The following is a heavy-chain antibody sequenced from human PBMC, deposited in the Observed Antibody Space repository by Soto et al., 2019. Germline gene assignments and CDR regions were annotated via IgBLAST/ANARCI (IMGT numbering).Heavy chain of an antibody. CDR3: ATEPGIAAAGPRQAIY. D-gene: IGHD6-13*01. CDR2: SSSSSST. CDR1: GFTVSSNY. Sequence: GGSLRLSCAASGFTVSSNYMSWVRQAPGKGLEWVSISSSSSSTYYADSVKGRFTISRDNAKNTLYLQMNSLRAEDTAVYYCATEPGIAAAGPRQAIYWGQGTLVTVSS. V-gene: IGHV3-66*01. J-gene: IGHJ4*02.